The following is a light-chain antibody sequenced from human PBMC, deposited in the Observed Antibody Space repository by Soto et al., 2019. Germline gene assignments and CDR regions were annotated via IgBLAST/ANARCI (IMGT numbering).Light chain of an antibody. CDR3: QQFNSYPFT. V-gene: IGKV1-13*02. CDR1: QGISSA. J-gene: IGKJ3*01. Sequence: AIPLTQSPSSLSASVGDRVTITCRASQGISSALAWYQQKPGKAPKLLIYDVSSLESGVPSRFSGSGSGTDFTLTISSLQPEDFATYYCQQFNSYPFTFGPGTKVDIK. CDR2: DVS.